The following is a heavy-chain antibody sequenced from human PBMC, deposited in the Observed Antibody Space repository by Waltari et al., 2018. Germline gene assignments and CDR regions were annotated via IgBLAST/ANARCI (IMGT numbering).Heavy chain of an antibody. CDR1: SSSLRMGYS. CDR3: ARANNQLGSGIYFSFDY. Sequence: QVQLQESGPGLVHPSETLSLTCAGPSSSLRMGYSWGWIRQPPGKGPEWIGSTYHSGSAYYTPSLKSRVTISVDTSKNQFSLKLSSVTAADTAVYYCARANNQLGSGIYFSFDYWGQGTLVTVSS. D-gene: IGHD1-26*01. CDR2: TYHSGSA. V-gene: IGHV4-38-2*01. J-gene: IGHJ4*02.